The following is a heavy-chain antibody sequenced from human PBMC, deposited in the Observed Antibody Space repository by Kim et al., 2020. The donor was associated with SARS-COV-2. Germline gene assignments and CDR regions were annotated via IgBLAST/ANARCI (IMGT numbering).Heavy chain of an antibody. CDR3: ARGNYYESMTLSDYYNGMDV. V-gene: IGHV3-30-3*01. CDR2: ISYDGRNK. J-gene: IGHJ6*02. Sequence: GESLKISCAASGLNFDSSAMNWVRQTPGKGLEWVAVISYDGRNKDYADSVKGRFTISRDNSKSTLYLEMNSLRVEDTALYYCARGNYYESMTLSDYYNGMDVWGQGTTVTVSS. D-gene: IGHD3-22*01. CDR1: GLNFDSSA.